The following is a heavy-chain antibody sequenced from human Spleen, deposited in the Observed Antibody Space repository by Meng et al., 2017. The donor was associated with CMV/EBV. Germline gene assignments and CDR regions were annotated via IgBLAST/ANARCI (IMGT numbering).Heavy chain of an antibody. Sequence: SETLSLTCTVSGGSISSSSYYWGWIRQPPGKGLEWIGSIYYSGSSYYNPSLKSRVTISLDTSNHHFSLRLNSLTAADTAVYYCGRGPHKNRCGRDSPRACYYGMDVWGQGTTVTVSS. CDR2: IYYSGSS. V-gene: IGHV4-39*02. J-gene: IGHJ6*02. CDR3: GRGPHKNRCGRDSPRACYYGMDV. D-gene: IGHD4-23*01. CDR1: GGSISSSSYY.